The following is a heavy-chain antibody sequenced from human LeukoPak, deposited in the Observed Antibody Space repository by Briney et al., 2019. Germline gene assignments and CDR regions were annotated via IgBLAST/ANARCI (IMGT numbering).Heavy chain of an antibody. Sequence: GGSLRLSCAASGFTFSNAWMSWVRQAPGKGLEWVGRIKSITDGGTTDYAAPVKGRFTISRDDSKNTLYLQMNSLKTEDTAVYYCTTAYYYDSSGYYYGFDYWGQGTLVTVSS. D-gene: IGHD3-22*01. CDR1: GFTFSNAW. V-gene: IGHV3-15*01. J-gene: IGHJ4*02. CDR3: TTAYYYDSSGYYYGFDY. CDR2: IKSITDGGTT.